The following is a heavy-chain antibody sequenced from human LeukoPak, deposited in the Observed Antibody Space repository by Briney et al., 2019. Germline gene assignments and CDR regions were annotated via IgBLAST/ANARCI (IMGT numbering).Heavy chain of an antibody. CDR3: AKDRHFQYYFDY. V-gene: IGHV3-23*01. J-gene: IGHJ4*02. CDR1: GFTFSSYA. Sequence: GGSLRLSCAASGFTFSSYAMSWVRRAQGKGLEWVSAISGSGGSTYYADSVKGRFTISRDNSKNTLYLQMNSLRAEDTAVYYCAKDRHFQYYFDYWGQGTLVTVSS. CDR2: ISGSGGST.